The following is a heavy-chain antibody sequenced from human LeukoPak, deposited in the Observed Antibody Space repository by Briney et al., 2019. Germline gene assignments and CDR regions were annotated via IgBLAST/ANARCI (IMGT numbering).Heavy chain of an antibody. CDR3: ARGGDIVVVVAATGAFDI. CDR2: ISHSRRT. Sequence: SQALALTCAVYGGSFSGYYWSWIRQPPGKGLEWIGEISHSRRTNYNTSLKSRVTISVDTAKNQFSLKLSSVTAADTAVYYCARGGDIVVVVAATGAFDIWGQGTMVT. V-gene: IGHV4-34*01. CDR1: GGSFSGYY. J-gene: IGHJ3*02. D-gene: IGHD2-15*01.